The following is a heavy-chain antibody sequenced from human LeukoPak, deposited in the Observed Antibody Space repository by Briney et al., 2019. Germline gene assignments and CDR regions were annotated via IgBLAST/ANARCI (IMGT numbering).Heavy chain of an antibody. CDR3: ASPNSMAGTHYFHY. D-gene: IGHD6-19*01. Sequence: GGSLRLSCAASGLTFSSYAMSWVRQAPGKGLEWVANIKQDGSEKYYVDSVKGRFTISRDNAKSSLYLQMNSLRVEDTAVYYCASPNSMAGTHYFHYWGQGTLVTVSS. CDR1: GLTFSSYA. V-gene: IGHV3-7*01. CDR2: IKQDGSEK. J-gene: IGHJ4*02.